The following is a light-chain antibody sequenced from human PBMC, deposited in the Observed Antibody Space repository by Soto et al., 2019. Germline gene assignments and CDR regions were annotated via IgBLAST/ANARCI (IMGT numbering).Light chain of an antibody. CDR1: QSLLHSNGYNY. CDR2: TLS. J-gene: IGKJ5*01. Sequence: DIVMTQSPLSLPVTPGEPASISCMSSQSLLHSNGYNYLDWYLQKPGQSPQLLIYTLSSRASGVPDRFSGSGSDTDFTLRISRVEAEDVGLYYCMQHVEYPITFGQGTRLEIK. CDR3: MQHVEYPIT. V-gene: IGKV2-40*01.